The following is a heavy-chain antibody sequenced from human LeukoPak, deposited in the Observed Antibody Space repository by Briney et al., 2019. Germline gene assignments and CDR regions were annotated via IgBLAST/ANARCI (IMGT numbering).Heavy chain of an antibody. CDR2: ISGSGGST. CDR1: GFTFSSYG. J-gene: IGHJ6*03. Sequence: GGSLRLSCAASGFTFSSYGMSWVRQAPGKGLEWVSAISGSGGSTYYADSVKGRFTISRDNSKNTLYLQMNSLRAEDTAVYYCAKDLSEVLWFGELPYYYYYMDVWGKGTTVTISS. V-gene: IGHV3-23*01. CDR3: AKDLSEVLWFGELPYYYYYMDV. D-gene: IGHD3-10*01.